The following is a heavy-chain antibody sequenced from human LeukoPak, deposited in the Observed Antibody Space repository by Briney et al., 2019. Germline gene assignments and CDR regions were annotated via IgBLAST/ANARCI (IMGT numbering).Heavy chain of an antibody. D-gene: IGHD2-2*03. CDR1: GYSISSSYY. V-gene: IGHV4-61*02. J-gene: IGHJ6*03. CDR3: ASGYCSSTSCYYDYYYMDV. CDR2: IYTSGST. Sequence: SETLSLTCTVSGYSISSSYYWSWIRQPAGKGLEWIGRIYTSGSTNYNPSLKSRVTISVDTSKNQFSLKLSSVTAADTAVYYCASGYCSSTSCYYDYYYMDVWGKGTTVTISS.